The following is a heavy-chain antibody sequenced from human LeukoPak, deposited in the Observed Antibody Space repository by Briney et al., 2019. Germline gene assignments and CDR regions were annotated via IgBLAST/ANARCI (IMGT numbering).Heavy chain of an antibody. J-gene: IGHJ4*02. CDR3: ARGADSDDYLDY. Sequence: GGSLRLSCAASGFIFNAYSMNWVRRAPGKGLEWVSYISSSSPIYYADSVKGRFTISRDSAKNPLYLQMNSLRAEDTAVYYCARGADSDDYLDYWGQGTLVTVSS. CDR2: ISSSSPI. D-gene: IGHD1-26*01. V-gene: IGHV3-48*01. CDR1: GFIFNAYS.